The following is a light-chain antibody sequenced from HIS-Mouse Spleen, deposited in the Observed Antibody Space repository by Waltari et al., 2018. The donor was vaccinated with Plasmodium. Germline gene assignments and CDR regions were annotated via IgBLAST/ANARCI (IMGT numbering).Light chain of an antibody. CDR2: EDS. V-gene: IGLV3-10*01. Sequence: SYELTQPPSVSVSPGQTARITCSGDALPKKYTYWYQQKSGQAPVLVIYEDSKRPPGIPERFSDSSSGTMATLTISGAQVEDEADYYCYSTDSSGNHRVFGGGTKLTVL. CDR1: ALPKKY. J-gene: IGLJ3*02. CDR3: YSTDSSGNHRV.